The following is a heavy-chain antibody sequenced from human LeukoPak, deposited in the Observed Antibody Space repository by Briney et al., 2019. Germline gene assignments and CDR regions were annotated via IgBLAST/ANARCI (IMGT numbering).Heavy chain of an antibody. V-gene: IGHV3-7*03. D-gene: IGHD3-3*01. CDR2: INHNGNVN. CDR3: ARDQYDTWSRRGNFDS. CDR1: GFTFSSYW. J-gene: IGHJ4*02. Sequence: GGSLRLSCAASGFTFSSYWMNWARQAPGKGLEWVASINHNGNVNYYVDSVKGRFTISRDNTKNSLYLQMNSLRAEDTAVFYCARDQYDTWSRRGNFDSWGQGTLVIVSS.